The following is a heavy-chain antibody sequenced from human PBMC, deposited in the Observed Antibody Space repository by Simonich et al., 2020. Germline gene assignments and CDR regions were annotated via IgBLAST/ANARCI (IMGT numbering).Heavy chain of an antibody. CDR3: ARHAGFAFDI. CDR2: VYYSGNT. D-gene: IGHD6-13*01. Sequence: QLQLQEAGPGLVKPSETLSLTCTVSGGSISSSSYYWSWIRQPPGKGLEGIGSVYYSGNTYYNPSLTSRVTIAVDTSKNQFSLKLRSVTAADTAVYYCARHAGFAFDIWGQGTMVTVSS. V-gene: IGHV4-39*01. CDR1: GGSISSSSYY. J-gene: IGHJ3*02.